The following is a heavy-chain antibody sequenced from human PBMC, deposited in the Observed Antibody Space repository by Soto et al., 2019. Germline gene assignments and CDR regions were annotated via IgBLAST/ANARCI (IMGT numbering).Heavy chain of an antibody. D-gene: IGHD4-17*01. CDR3: ATVPSGPYGDFPFDY. V-gene: IGHV1-24*01. Sequence: GASVKVSCKVSGYTLTELSMHWVRQAPGKGLEWMGGFDPEDGETIYAQKFQGRVTMTEDTSTDTAYMELSSLRSEDTAVYYCATVPSGPYGDFPFDYWGQGTLVTVSS. CDR2: FDPEDGET. J-gene: IGHJ4*02. CDR1: GYTLTELS.